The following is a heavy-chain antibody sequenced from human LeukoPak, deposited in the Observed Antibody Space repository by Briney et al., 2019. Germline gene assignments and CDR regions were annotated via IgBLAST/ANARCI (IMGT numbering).Heavy chain of an antibody. D-gene: IGHD3-10*02. J-gene: IGHJ4*02. CDR1: GFTFINYN. CDR2: ISSSSVYK. V-gene: IGHV3-21*01. Sequence: GGSLRLSCAASGFTFINYNMNWVRQAPGKGLEWVSSISSSSVYKYYADSVKGRFTISRDNAKNSLFLQMNRLRAEDTAVYYCAREMVFGEPWGQGALVTVSS. CDR3: AREMVFGEP.